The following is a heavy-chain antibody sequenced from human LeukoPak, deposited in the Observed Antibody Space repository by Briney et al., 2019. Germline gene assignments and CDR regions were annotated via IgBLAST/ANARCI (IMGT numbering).Heavy chain of an antibody. Sequence: LETLSLTCAVYGGSFSGYYWSWIRQPPGKGLEWIGEINHSGSTNYNPSLKSRVTISVDTSKNQFSLKLSSVTAADTAVYYCARGGDYGDYVYWGQGTLVTVSS. J-gene: IGHJ4*02. D-gene: IGHD4-17*01. CDR2: INHSGST. CDR1: GGSFSGYY. CDR3: ARGGDYGDYVY. V-gene: IGHV4-34*01.